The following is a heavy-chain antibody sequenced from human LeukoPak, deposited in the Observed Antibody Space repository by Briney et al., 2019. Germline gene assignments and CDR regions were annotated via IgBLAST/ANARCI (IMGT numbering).Heavy chain of an antibody. D-gene: IGHD3-10*01. J-gene: IGHJ6*03. Sequence: SVNVSCKASGGTFSSYAISWVRQAPGQGLEWMGGIIPIFGTANYAQKFQGRVTITADKSTSTAYMELSSLRSEDTAVYYCARSVGDVPYYYYYYYMDVWGKGTTVTVSS. V-gene: IGHV1-69*06. CDR3: ARSVGDVPYYYYYYYMDV. CDR2: IIPIFGTA. CDR1: GGTFSSYA.